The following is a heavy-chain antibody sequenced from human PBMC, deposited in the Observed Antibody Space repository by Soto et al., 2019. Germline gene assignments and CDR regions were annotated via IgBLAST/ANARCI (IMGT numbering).Heavy chain of an antibody. CDR1: RFTFDDYA. CDR3: VKDLGYDYDYVFNV. V-gene: IGHV3-9*01. J-gene: IGHJ3*01. Sequence: EVQLEESGGGLVQAGRSLRLSCAASRFTFDDYALHWVSQAPGKGLEWVSGISWNSAIISYADSVKGRFSISRHNAKKYVYLQMDSLSPEDTALYYCVKDLGYDYDYVFNVWAKGQWSPSLQ. CDR2: ISWNSAII. D-gene: IGHD4-17*01.